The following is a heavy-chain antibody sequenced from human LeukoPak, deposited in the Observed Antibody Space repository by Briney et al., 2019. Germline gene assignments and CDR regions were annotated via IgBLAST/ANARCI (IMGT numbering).Heavy chain of an antibody. D-gene: IGHD3-22*01. CDR1: GNYW. CDR2: INSDGSWT. Sequence: GGSLSLSCAASGNYWMHWVRQVPGKGLVWVSHINSDGSWTSYADSVKGRFTISKDNAKNTVYLQMNSLRAEDTAVYYCVSSYETYWGRGTLVTVSS. V-gene: IGHV3-74*01. CDR3: VSSYETY. J-gene: IGHJ4*02.